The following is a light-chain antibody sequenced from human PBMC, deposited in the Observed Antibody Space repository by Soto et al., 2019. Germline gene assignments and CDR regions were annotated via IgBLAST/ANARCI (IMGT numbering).Light chain of an antibody. CDR3: ATWDSSLSSGV. CDR2: DNN. CDR1: SSKIGKNY. Sequence: QSALTQPPSVSAAPGQKVTISCSGRSSKIGKNYVSWYQQLPGTAPKLLIYDNNNRPSGIPDRFSGSKSGTSATLGITGLQTGDEADYYCATWDSSLSSGVFGGGTKLTVL. V-gene: IGLV1-51*01. J-gene: IGLJ2*01.